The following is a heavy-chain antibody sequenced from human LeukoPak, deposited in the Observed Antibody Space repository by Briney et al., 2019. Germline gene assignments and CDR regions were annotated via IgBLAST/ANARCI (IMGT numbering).Heavy chain of an antibody. CDR1: GGSISSSTYY. CDR2: LYYSGST. D-gene: IGHD3-10*01. CDR3: ARGIWFGESS. V-gene: IGHV4-39*07. J-gene: IGHJ4*02. Sequence: SETLSLTCTVSGGSISSSTYYWGWIRQPPGKGLEWIGSLYYSGSTFYNPSLESRVTISVDTSKNQFSLKLSSVTAADTAVYYCARGIWFGESSWGQGTLVTVSS.